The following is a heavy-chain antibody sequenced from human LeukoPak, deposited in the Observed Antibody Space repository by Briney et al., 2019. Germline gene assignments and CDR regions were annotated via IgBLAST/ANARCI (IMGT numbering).Heavy chain of an antibody. CDR3: AKVFVVVPAAIGYFDY. D-gene: IGHD2-2*01. CDR2: ISGSGGST. J-gene: IGHJ4*02. V-gene: IGHV3-23*01. Sequence: GGSLRLSCAASGFTFSSYGMHWVRQAPGKGLEWVSAISGSGGSTYYADSVKGRFTISRDNSKKTLYLQMSSLRAEDTAVYYCAKVFVVVPAAIGYFDYWGQGTLVTVSS. CDR1: GFTFSSYG.